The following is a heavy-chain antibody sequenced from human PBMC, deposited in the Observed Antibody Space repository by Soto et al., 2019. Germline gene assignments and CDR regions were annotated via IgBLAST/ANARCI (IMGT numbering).Heavy chain of an antibody. J-gene: IGHJ4*02. V-gene: IGHV4-61*01. CDR3: ARIRGVALDY. D-gene: IGHD3-10*01. CDR2: IYYSGST. CDR1: GGSISSGCYY. Sequence: AETLSLTCTVSGGSISSGCYYWSLIRQPPGKGLEWIGYIYYSGSTNYNPSLKSRVTISVDTSKNQFSLKLSSVTAADTAVYYCARIRGVALDYWGQGTLVTVSS.